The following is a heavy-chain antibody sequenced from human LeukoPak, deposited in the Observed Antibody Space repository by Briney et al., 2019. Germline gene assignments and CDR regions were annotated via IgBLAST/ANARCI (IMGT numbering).Heavy chain of an antibody. J-gene: IGHJ4*02. CDR1: GGTFSSYA. D-gene: IGHD6-19*01. V-gene: IGHV1-69*06. CDR3: ATSPRIAVAPSY. CDR2: IIPIFGTA. Sequence: ASVKVSCKASGGTFSSYAISWVRQAPGQGLEWMGGIIPIFGTANYAQKFQGRVTMTEDTSTDTAYMELSSLRSEDTAVYYCATSPRIAVAPSYWGQGTLVTVSS.